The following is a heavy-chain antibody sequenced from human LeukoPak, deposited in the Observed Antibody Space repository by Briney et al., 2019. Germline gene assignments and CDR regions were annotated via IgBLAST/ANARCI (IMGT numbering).Heavy chain of an antibody. CDR3: ARHLEVVVITLWSPYYFDY. Sequence: KPSETLSLTCTVSGGSISSSSYYWGWIRQPPGKGLEWIGSIHYSGSTFYNPSLKSRVTISVDTSKNQFSLKLSSATAADTAVYYCARHLEVVVITLWSPYYFDYWGQGTLVTVSS. CDR1: GGSISSSSYY. D-gene: IGHD3-22*01. V-gene: IGHV4-39*01. J-gene: IGHJ4*02. CDR2: IHYSGST.